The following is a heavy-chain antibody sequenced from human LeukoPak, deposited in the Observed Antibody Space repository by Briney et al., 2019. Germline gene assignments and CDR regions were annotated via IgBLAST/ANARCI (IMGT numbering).Heavy chain of an antibody. CDR2: VNTGNGYT. CDR3: ARDGTQWSFDY. D-gene: IGHD2-15*01. CDR1: GYTFTSYA. V-gene: IGHV1-3*04. J-gene: IGHJ4*02. Sequence: ASVKVSCKASGYTFTSYAMHWVRQAPGQRLEWMGWVNTGNGYTEYSQKFQGRVTITRDTSASTAYMELSGLRSEDTAVYYCARDGTQWSFDYWGQGPWSPSPQ.